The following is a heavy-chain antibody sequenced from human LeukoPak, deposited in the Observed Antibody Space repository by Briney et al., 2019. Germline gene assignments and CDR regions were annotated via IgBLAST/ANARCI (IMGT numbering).Heavy chain of an antibody. CDR1: GGSISNRTSY. CDR3: ARQGRNFDILGGAKSWFDP. J-gene: IGHJ5*02. V-gene: IGHV4-39*01. Sequence: TETLSLTCSVSGGSISNRTSYWGWIRLAPGKGLEWIATIYYRGGTYHNPSLKSRVPISVATSRNQFSLRMNYVTAADTAVYYCARQGRNFDILGGAKSWFDPWGQGTLVTVSS. CDR2: IYYRGGT. D-gene: IGHD3-9*01.